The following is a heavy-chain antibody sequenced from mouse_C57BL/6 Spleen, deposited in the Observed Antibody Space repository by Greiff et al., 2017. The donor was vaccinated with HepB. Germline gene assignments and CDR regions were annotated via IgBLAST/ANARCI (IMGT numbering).Heavy chain of an antibody. CDR1: GYTFTSYW. Sequence: VQLQQPGAELVKPGASVKLSCKASGYTFTSYWMHWVKQRPGQGLEWIGMIHPNSGSTNYNEKFKSKATLTVDKSSSTAYMQLSSLTSEDSAVYYCARKGYDYDVLDYWGQGTTLTVSS. V-gene: IGHV1-64*01. CDR3: ARKGYDYDVLDY. J-gene: IGHJ2*01. CDR2: IHPNSGST. D-gene: IGHD2-4*01.